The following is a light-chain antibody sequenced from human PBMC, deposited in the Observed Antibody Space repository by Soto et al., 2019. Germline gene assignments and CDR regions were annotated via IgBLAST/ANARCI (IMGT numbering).Light chain of an antibody. CDR2: GAS. J-gene: IGKJ1*01. V-gene: IGKV3-20*01. CDR1: QSVGSSY. CDR3: QQYSSAPRT. Sequence: DIVLTQSPATLSLSPGQRATLSCRASQSVGSSYLAWYQQKPGQAPRLLMYGASSRATGIPDRFNGGGSGTDFTLTISRLEPEDSAVYYCQQYSSAPRTFGQGTKVDIK.